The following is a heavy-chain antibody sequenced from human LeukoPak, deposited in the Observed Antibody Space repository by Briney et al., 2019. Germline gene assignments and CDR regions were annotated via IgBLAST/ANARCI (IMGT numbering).Heavy chain of an antibody. V-gene: IGHV3-7*01. CDR3: ARGGGFLEWPPFDYYYMDV. D-gene: IGHD3-3*01. CDR2: IKQDGSDK. CDR1: GFTFTKYW. Sequence: GDSLRLSCAASGFTFTKYWMTWVRQAPGKGLEWVGNIKQDGSDKNYMDSVKGRFTISRDNTKNSVYLQMSSLRAEDTAVYYCARGGGFLEWPPFDYYYMDVWGKGTTVTVSS. J-gene: IGHJ6*03.